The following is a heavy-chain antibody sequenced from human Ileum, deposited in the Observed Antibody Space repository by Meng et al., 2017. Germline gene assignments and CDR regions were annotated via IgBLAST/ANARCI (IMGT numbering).Heavy chain of an antibody. CDR1: GFTFSSDS. V-gene: IGHV3-21*01. CDR3: ARDPGPYSSGWYLGPLFGY. Sequence: GGSLRLSCAASGFTFSSDSMNWVRQAPGKGLEWVSSISSSSSYIYYADSVKGRFTISRDNAKNSLYLQMNSLRAEDTAVYYCARDPGPYSSGWYLGPLFGYWGQGTLVTVSS. J-gene: IGHJ4*02. CDR2: ISSSSSYI. D-gene: IGHD6-19*01.